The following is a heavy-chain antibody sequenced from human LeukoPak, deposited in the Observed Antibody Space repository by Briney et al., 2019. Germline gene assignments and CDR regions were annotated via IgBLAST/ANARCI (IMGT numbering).Heavy chain of an antibody. J-gene: IGHJ3*02. Sequence: SQTLSLTCTASGGSISSGSYYWSWIRQPAGKGLEWIGRIYTSGSTNYNPSLKSRVTISVDTSKNQFSLKLSSVTAADTAVYYCARDATYCSSTSCYGGVRAFDIWGQGTMVTVSS. CDR1: GGSISSGSYY. CDR3: ARDATYCSSTSCYGGVRAFDI. V-gene: IGHV4-61*02. CDR2: IYTSGST. D-gene: IGHD2-2*01.